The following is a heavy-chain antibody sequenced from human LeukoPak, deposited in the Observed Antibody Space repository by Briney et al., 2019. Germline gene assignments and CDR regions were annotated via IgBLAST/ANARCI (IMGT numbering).Heavy chain of an antibody. J-gene: IGHJ4*02. CDR2: IYYSGST. D-gene: IGHD6-19*01. Sequence: SETLSLTCTVSGGSISSYYWSWIRQPPGKGLEWIGCIYYSGSTNYNPSLKSRVTISVDTSKNQFSLKLSSVTAADTAVYYCAKQSIAVAGTGYFDYWGQGTLATVSS. CDR1: GGSISSYY. CDR3: AKQSIAVAGTGYFDY. V-gene: IGHV4-59*01.